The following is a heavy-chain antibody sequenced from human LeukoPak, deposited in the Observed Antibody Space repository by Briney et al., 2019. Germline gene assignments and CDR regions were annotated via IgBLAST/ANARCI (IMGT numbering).Heavy chain of an antibody. CDR3: ATGGDSY. V-gene: IGHV4-61*01. CDR2: IYYSGST. Sequence: SETLSLTCAVSGYSISSGYYWSWIRQPPGKGLEWIGYIYYSGSTNYNPSLKSRVTISVDTSKNQFSLKLSSVTAADTAVYYCATGGDSYWGQGTLVTVSS. D-gene: IGHD2-21*02. J-gene: IGHJ4*02. CDR1: GYSISSGYY.